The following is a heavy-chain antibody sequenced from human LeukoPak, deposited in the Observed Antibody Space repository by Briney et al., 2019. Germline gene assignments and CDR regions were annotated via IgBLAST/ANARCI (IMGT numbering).Heavy chain of an antibody. CDR1: GFTFSSYG. J-gene: IGHJ4*02. CDR3: ARGWGHNNLFDY. CDR2: IRYDGSNK. D-gene: IGHD1/OR15-1a*01. Sequence: PGGSLRLSCAASGFTFSSYGRHWVRQAPGKGLEWVAFIRYDGSNKYYADSVKGRFTISRDNSKNTLYLQMNSLRAEDTAVYYCARGWGHNNLFDYWGQGTLVTVSS. V-gene: IGHV3-30*02.